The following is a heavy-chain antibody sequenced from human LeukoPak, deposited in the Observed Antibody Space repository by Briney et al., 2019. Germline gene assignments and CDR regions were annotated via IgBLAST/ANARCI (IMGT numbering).Heavy chain of an antibody. CDR3: ARGGIVPPITIFGVVILFDY. CDR2: IKQDGSEK. J-gene: IGHJ4*02. V-gene: IGHV3-7*01. CDR1: GGSISSYY. Sequence: ETLSLTCTVSGGSISSYYWSWIRQPPGKGLEWVANIKQDGSEKYYVDSVKGRFTISRDNAKNSLYLQVNSLRAEDTAVYYCARGGIVPPITIFGVVILFDYWGQGTLVTVSS. D-gene: IGHD3-3*01.